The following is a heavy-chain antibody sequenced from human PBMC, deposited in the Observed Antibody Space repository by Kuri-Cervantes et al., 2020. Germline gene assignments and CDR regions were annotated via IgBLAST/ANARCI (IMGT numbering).Heavy chain of an antibody. V-gene: IGHV3-74*01. D-gene: IGHD4-17*01. CDR2: INSDGSNT. J-gene: IGHJ4*02. CDR1: GFTFSTYW. CDR3: VSGTGPTTGTTLFDC. Sequence: GESLKISCAASGFTFSTYWMHWVRQAPGKGLVWVSRINSDGSNTDYADSVKGRFTISRDNAKNTLYLQMNSPRPEDTAVYYCVSGTGPTTGTTLFDCWGQGTLVTVSS.